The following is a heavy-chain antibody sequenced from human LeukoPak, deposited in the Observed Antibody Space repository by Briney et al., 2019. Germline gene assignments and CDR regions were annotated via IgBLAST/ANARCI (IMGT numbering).Heavy chain of an antibody. Sequence: GGSLRPSCAASGFSFSRYWMHWVRQAPGKGLVWVSRMNTDGSRIDYADSVKGRFTISRDNAKNTPYLQMNSLRVEDKAVYSCASDFTGHDDFWGQGTLVTVSS. CDR3: ASDFTGHDDF. D-gene: IGHD2-8*02. V-gene: IGHV3-74*01. J-gene: IGHJ4*02. CDR2: MNTDGSRI. CDR1: GFSFSRYW.